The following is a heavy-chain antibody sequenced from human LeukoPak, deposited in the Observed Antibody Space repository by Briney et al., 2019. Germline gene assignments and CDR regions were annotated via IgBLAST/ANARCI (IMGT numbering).Heavy chain of an antibody. J-gene: IGHJ6*02. Sequence: ASGDVSCKASGGTFSRCAISWVREAPGQGLEWMGGIVPIFGRENDAQKFQGRVTITADESTSTAYIELSSLRSEDPAVYYCARAPSVYCSSTNCQEYYYYYGMDVWGQGTTVTASS. V-gene: IGHV1-69*01. D-gene: IGHD2-2*01. CDR3: ARAPSVYCSSTNCQEYYYYYGMDV. CDR1: GGTFSRCA. CDR2: IVPIFGRE.